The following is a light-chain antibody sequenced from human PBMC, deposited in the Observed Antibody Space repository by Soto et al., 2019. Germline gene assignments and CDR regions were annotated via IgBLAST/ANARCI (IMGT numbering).Light chain of an antibody. CDR1: SSDVGGYDY. V-gene: IGLV2-8*01. Sequence: QSALTQPPSASGSPGRSVTISCTGTSSDVGGYDYVSWFQQHPGKAPKLIIYEVTKRPSGVPDRFSASKSGNTASLTVSGLQAEDEADYYCSSYAGTYIPLFGGGTKLTVL. J-gene: IGLJ2*01. CDR2: EVT. CDR3: SSYAGTYIPL.